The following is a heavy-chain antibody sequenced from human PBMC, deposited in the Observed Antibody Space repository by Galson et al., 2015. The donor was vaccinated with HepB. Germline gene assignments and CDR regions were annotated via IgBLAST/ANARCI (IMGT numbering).Heavy chain of an antibody. D-gene: IGHD6-19*01. CDR2: IRYDGSNK. V-gene: IGHV3-30*02. Sequence: SLRLSCAASGFTFSSYGMHWVRQAPGKGLEWVAFIRYDGSNKYYADSVKGRFTISRDNSKNTLYLQMNSLRAEDTAVYYCAKVHLLQQWLAPIGYWGQGTLVTVSS. J-gene: IGHJ4*02. CDR1: GFTFSSYG. CDR3: AKVHLLQQWLAPIGY.